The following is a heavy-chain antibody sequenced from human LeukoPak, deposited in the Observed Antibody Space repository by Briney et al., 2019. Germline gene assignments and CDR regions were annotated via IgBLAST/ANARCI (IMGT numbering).Heavy chain of an antibody. CDR2: INPNSGGT. CDR1: GYTFTGYY. Sequence: GASVKVSCKASGYTFTGYYIHWVRQAPGQGLEWMGWINPNSGGTNYAQKFQGRVTMTRDTSISTAYMDLSRLRSDDTAVYYCARLKYYYDSSGYRAEYFQHRGQGTLVTVSS. V-gene: IGHV1-2*02. CDR3: ARLKYYYDSSGYRAEYFQH. D-gene: IGHD3-22*01. J-gene: IGHJ1*01.